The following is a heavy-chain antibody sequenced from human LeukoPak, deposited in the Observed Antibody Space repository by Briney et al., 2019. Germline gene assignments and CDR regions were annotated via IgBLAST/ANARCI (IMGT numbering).Heavy chain of an antibody. J-gene: IGHJ4*02. V-gene: IGHV5-51*01. Sequence: HGASLQISCKGSGYIFTSYWIGGGRQLPGKGLEGRGSIYPGDADTRYSPSFQGQVTISADKSISTAYLQWSSLKASDTAMYYCARHGAGYSNGWYYFSDYWGQGTLVTVSS. CDR2: IYPGDADT. CDR3: ARHGAGYSNGWYYFSDY. CDR1: GYIFTSYW. D-gene: IGHD6-19*01.